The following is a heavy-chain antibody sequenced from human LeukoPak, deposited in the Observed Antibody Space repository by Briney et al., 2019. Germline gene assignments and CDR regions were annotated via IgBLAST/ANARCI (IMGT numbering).Heavy chain of an antibody. CDR2: ISWDGGST. Sequence: GGSLRLSCAASGFTFDDYAMHWVRQAPGKGLEWVSLISWDGGSTYYADSVKGRFTISRDNSKNSLYLQMNSLRAEDTALYYCAKAAGVVWKYYYYYYMDVWGKGTTVTVSS. CDR1: GFTFDDYA. J-gene: IGHJ6*03. D-gene: IGHD3-3*01. V-gene: IGHV3-43D*03. CDR3: AKAAGVVWKYYYYYYMDV.